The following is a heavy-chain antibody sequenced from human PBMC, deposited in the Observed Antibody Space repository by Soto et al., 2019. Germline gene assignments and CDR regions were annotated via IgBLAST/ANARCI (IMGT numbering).Heavy chain of an antibody. CDR3: AKATAMAFDDAFDI. Sequence: QVQLVESGGGVVQPGRSLRLSCAASGFTFSSYGMHWVRQAPGKGLEWVAVISYDGSNKYYADSVKGRFTISRDNSKNTLYLQMNSLRAEDTAVDYCAKATAMAFDDAFDIWGQGTMVTVSS. CDR2: ISYDGSNK. J-gene: IGHJ3*02. D-gene: IGHD5-18*01. V-gene: IGHV3-30*18. CDR1: GFTFSSYG.